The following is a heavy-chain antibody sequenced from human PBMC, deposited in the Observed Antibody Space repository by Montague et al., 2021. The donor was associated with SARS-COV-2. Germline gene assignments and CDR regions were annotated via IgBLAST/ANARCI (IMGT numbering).Heavy chain of an antibody. CDR1: GFTVSSNY. D-gene: IGHD6-13*01. V-gene: IGHV3-53*01. J-gene: IGHJ6*02. CDR3: ARGEQQQLNFYYYYYYGMDV. CDR2: IYSGGST. Sequence: SLRLSCAAFGFTVSSNYMSWVRQAPGKGLEWVSVIYSGGSTYYADSVKGRFTISRDNSKNTLYLQMNSLRAEDTAVYYCARGEQQQLNFYYYYYYGMDVWGQGTTVTVSS.